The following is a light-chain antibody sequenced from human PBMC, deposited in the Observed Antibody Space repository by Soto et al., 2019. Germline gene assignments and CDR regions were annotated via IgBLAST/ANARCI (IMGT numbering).Light chain of an antibody. CDR3: YSAADNNR. CDR1: VLAKKY. Sequence: SYELTQPSSVSVSPGQTARITCSGDVLAKKYARWFQQKPGQAPVLVIYKDSERPSGIPERFSGSSSGTTVTLTISGAQVEDEADYYCYSAADNNRIGGGTKLTV. J-gene: IGLJ2*01. CDR2: KDS. V-gene: IGLV3-27*01.